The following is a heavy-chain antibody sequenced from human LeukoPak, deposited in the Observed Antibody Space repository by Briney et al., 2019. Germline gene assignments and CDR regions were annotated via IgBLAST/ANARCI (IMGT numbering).Heavy chain of an antibody. Sequence: PGGSLRLSCAASGFNFCDYYMTWIRQAPGKGLECVSYISGSGTTIYYADSVEGRFTISRDNAKSSLYLQMNSLRADDRAVYFCARDGDGIDPNKGFDAWGERTLVTVSS. CDR2: ISGSGTTI. D-gene: IGHD2-21*01. CDR3: ARDGDGIDPNKGFDA. CDR1: GFNFCDYY. V-gene: IGHV3-11*01. J-gene: IGHJ5*02.